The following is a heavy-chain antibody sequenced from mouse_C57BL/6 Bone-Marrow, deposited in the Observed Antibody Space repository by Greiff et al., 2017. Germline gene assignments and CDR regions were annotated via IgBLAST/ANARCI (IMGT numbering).Heavy chain of an antibody. CDR2: ISTLAYSI. D-gene: IGHD3-2*02. CDR3: ARNPGSSGYYFDY. CDR1: GFTFSDYG. V-gene: IGHV5-15*01. J-gene: IGHJ2*01. Sequence: EVQRVESGGGLVQPGGSLKLSCAASGFTFSDYGMAWVRQAPRKGPEWVAFISTLAYSIYYADTVTGRFTISRENAKNTLYLEMSSLRSEDTAMYYCARNPGSSGYYFDYWGQGTTLTVSS.